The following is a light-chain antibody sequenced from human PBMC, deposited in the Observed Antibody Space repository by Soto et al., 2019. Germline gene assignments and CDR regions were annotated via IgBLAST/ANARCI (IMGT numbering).Light chain of an antibody. V-gene: IGLV2-23*02. Sequence: QSALTQPASVSGSPGQWITISCTGTSSDVGSYNLVSWYQQLPGNAPKLIIYEINKRPSGVSNRFSGSKSGNTASLTISGLQAEDEADYYCCTYTGSSTVVIFGGGTKLTVL. J-gene: IGLJ2*01. CDR1: SSDVGSYNL. CDR3: CTYTGSSTVVI. CDR2: EIN.